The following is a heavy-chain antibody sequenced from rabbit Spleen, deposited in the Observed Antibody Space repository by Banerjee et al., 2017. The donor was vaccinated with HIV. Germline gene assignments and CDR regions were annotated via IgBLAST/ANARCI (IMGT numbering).Heavy chain of an antibody. J-gene: IGHJ4*01. CDR3: VRDKASISGDYGPFYFNL. CDR2: IDPIFGST. CDR1: GFDFSSYG. D-gene: IGHD1-1*01. V-gene: IGHV1S47*01. Sequence: QEQLVESGGGLVQPGGSLKLSCKASGFDFSSYGMSWVRQAPGTGLEWIGYIDPIFGSTYYASWVNGRFTISSHNAQNTLYLQLNSLTAADTATYFCVRDKASISGDYGPFYFNLWGQGTLVTVS.